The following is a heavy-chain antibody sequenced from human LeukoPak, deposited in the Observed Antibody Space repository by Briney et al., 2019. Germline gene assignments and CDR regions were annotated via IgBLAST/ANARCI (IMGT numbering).Heavy chain of an antibody. J-gene: IGHJ4*02. Sequence: PGGSLRLSCAASGFTFSPFWMTWVRQAPGKGLEWVANIKQDGSEKYYVDSVKGRFIISRDNAKNSLYLQMNSLRAEDTAVYYCATQTAYRGYSYGPFDYWGQGTLVTVSS. CDR1: GFTFSPFW. CDR2: IKQDGSEK. D-gene: IGHD5-18*01. CDR3: ATQTAYRGYSYGPFDY. V-gene: IGHV3-7*01.